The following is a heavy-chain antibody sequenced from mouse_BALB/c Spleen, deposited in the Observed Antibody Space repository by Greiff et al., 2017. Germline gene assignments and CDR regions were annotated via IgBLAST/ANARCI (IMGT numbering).Heavy chain of an antibody. Sequence: QVQLQQSGPELVRPGVSVKISCNGSGYTFTDYAMHWVKQSHAKSLEWIGVISTYSGNTNYNQKFKGKATMTVDKSSSTAYMELARLTSEDSAIYYCARGERDYGHYENAMDYWGQGTSVTVSA. J-gene: IGHJ4*01. CDR3: ARGERDYGHYENAMDY. CDR2: ISTYSGNT. CDR1: GYTFTDYA. V-gene: IGHV1-67*01. D-gene: IGHD2-1*01.